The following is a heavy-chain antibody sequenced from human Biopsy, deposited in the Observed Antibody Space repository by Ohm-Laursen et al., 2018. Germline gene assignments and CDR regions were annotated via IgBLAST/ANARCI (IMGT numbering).Heavy chain of an antibody. CDR3: AKGQDLRGGAEYFQH. J-gene: IGHJ1*01. D-gene: IGHD2-15*01. V-gene: IGHV1-2*02. CDR1: GYTFTGQY. Sequence: VASVKVSCKASGYTFTGQYLRWVRQVPGQGLEWMGWINTLSGTTKFAQDFQGRVTMTRDTSTTTAYMELRRLRSDDTAVYYCAKGQDLRGGAEYFQHWGQGALVTVSS. CDR2: INTLSGTT.